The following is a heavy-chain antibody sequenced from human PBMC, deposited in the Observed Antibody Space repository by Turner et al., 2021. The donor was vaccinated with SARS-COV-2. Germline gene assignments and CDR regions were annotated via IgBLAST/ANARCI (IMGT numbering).Heavy chain of an antibody. V-gene: IGHV1-18*01. CDR2: ISAYNGNT. J-gene: IGHJ4*02. CDR1: GYTFPSYG. CDR3: AREGSDYYVSSGLLDY. D-gene: IGHD3-22*01. Sequence: QVPLVQYGAEVKKPGASVQVSCKDSGYTFPSYGISWVRQAPGQGLEWMGLISAYNGNTNYAQKLQGRVTMTTDTSTSTAYMELRSLRSDDTAVYYCAREGSDYYVSSGLLDYWGQGTLVTVSS.